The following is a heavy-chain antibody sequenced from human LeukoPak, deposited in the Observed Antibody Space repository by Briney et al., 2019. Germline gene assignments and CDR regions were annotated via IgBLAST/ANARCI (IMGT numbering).Heavy chain of an antibody. CDR2: IHHSGST. V-gene: IGHV4-38-2*02. CDR1: GYSISSGYY. CDR3: ARESRNITIFGVVIHFYYYMDV. J-gene: IGHJ6*03. D-gene: IGHD3-3*01. Sequence: SETVSLTRTVSGYSISSGYYWGWIRQPPGKGLDWIGSIHHSGSTYYNPYLKSRVTISVDTSKSQFSLKLISVTAADTAVYYCARESRNITIFGVVIHFYYYMDVWGKGTTVTVSS.